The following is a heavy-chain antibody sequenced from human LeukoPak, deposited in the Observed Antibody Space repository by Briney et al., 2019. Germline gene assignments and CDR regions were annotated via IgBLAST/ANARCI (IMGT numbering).Heavy chain of an antibody. CDR2: ISYDGSNK. J-gene: IGHJ4*02. CDR1: GLTFSSYG. D-gene: IGHD5-18*01. V-gene: IGHV3-30*03. Sequence: GGSLRLSCAASGLTFSSYGMHWVRQAPGKGLEWVAVISYDGSNKYYADSVKGRFTISRDNSKNTLYLQMNSLRAEDTAVYYCSDTADYWGQGTLVTVSS. CDR3: SDTADY.